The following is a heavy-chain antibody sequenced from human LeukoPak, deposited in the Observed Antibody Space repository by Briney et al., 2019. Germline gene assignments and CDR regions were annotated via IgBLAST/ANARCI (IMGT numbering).Heavy chain of an antibody. V-gene: IGHV3-23*01. CDR1: GFTFSSYA. D-gene: IGHD5-18*01. CDR3: AKGTRPGYSYGPFDY. Sequence: PGGSLRLSCAASGFTFSSYAMSWVRQAPGKGLEWVSAISGSGSSTYYPDSVKGRFTISRDNSKDTLYLQMNSLRAEDTAVYYCAKGTRPGYSYGPFDYWGQGSLVTVSS. J-gene: IGHJ4*02. CDR2: ISGSGSST.